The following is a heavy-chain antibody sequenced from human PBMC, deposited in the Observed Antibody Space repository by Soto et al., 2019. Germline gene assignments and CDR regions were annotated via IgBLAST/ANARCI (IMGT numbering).Heavy chain of an antibody. CDR3: AAVAATFAFDI. Sequence: PGGSLRLSCXAPGFTFSIYAMSWVCQAPGKGLEWVSAISGSGGSTYYADSVKGRFTISRHNSKNTLYLQMNSLRAEDTAVYYCAAVAATFAFDICGQGTMVTVSS. CDR2: ISGSGGST. D-gene: IGHD2-15*01. J-gene: IGHJ3*02. V-gene: IGHV3-23*01. CDR1: GFTFSIYA.